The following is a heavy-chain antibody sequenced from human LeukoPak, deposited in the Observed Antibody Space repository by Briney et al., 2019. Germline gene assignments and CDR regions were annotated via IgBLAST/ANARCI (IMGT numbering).Heavy chain of an antibody. CDR3: ARDRGSYYFDY. CDR2: IYYSGST. CDR1: GGSVSSGGYY. Sequence: PSETLSLTCTVSGGSVSSGGYYWSWIRQPPGKGLEWIGYIYYSGSTNYNPSLKSRVTISVDTSKNQFSLKLSSVTAADTAVYYCARDRGSYYFDYWGQGTLVTVSS. J-gene: IGHJ4*02. D-gene: IGHD1-26*01. V-gene: IGHV4-61*08.